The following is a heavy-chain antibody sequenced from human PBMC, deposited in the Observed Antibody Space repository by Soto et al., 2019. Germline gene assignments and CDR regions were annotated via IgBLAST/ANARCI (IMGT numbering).Heavy chain of an antibody. J-gene: IGHJ6*02. D-gene: IGHD6-13*01. CDR1: GGSISSSSYY. V-gene: IGHV4-39*01. Sequence: SETLSLTCTVSGGSISSSSYYWGWIRQPPGKGLEWIGSIYYSGSTYYNPSLKSRVTISVDTSKNQFSLKLSSVTAADTAVYYCARQAAGSIYYYYYYGMDVWGQGTTVNV. CDR2: IYYSGST. CDR3: ARQAAGSIYYYYYYGMDV.